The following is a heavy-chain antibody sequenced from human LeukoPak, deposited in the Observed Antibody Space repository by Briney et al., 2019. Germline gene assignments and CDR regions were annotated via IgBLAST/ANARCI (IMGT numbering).Heavy chain of an antibody. CDR2: ISYDGSYK. Sequence: GGSLRLSCAASGFTFSGYASRWVRQAPGKGLEWVAVISYDGSYKNYADSVKGRFTISRDNSKNTLYLQMNSLRAEDTAVYYCVRDRGRSGQEGMDVWGQGTTVTVSS. CDR1: GFTFSGYA. CDR3: VRDRGRSGQEGMDV. J-gene: IGHJ6*02. V-gene: IGHV3-30*04. D-gene: IGHD6-25*01.